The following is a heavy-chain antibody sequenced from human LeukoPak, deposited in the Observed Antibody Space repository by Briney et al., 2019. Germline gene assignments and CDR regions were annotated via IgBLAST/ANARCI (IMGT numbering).Heavy chain of an antibody. CDR1: GFTFSSYA. V-gene: IGHV3-23*01. J-gene: IGHJ6*02. CDR2: ISGSGGST. CDR3: AKRYCSSTSCLFESYYYYYGMDV. D-gene: IGHD2-2*01. Sequence: GGSLRLSCAASGFTFSSYAMHWVRQAPGKGLEWVSAISGSGGSTYYADSVKGRFTTSRDNSKNTLYLQMNSLRAEDTAVYYCAKRYCSSTSCLFESYYYYYGMDVWGQGTTVTVSS.